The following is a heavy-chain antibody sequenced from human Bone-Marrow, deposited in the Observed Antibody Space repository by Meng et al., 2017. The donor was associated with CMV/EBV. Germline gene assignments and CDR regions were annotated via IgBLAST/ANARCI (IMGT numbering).Heavy chain of an antibody. D-gene: IGHD4/OR15-4a*01. J-gene: IGHJ4*02. Sequence: SVKVSCKASGGTFSSYAISWVRQAPGQGLEWMGGIIPILGIANYAQKFQGRVTMTRDTSTSTVYMELSSLRSEDTAVYYCAIHIPYGGFDYWGQGTLVTVSS. V-gene: IGHV1-69*10. CDR1: GGTFSSYA. CDR3: AIHIPYGGFDY. CDR2: IIPILGIA.